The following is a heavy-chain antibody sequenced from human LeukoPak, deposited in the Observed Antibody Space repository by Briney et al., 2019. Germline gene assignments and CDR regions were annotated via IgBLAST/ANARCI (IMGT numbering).Heavy chain of an antibody. D-gene: IGHD4-23*01. CDR1: GYTFTSYG. V-gene: IGHV1-18*01. CDR2: ISAYNGNT. J-gene: IGHJ3*02. Sequence: ASVKVSCKASGYTFTSYGISWVRQAPGQGLEWMGWISAYNGNTNYAQKFQGRVTMTTDTSTSTAYMELRSLRSDDTAVYYCARHYGGNPLDAFDIWGQGTMVTVSS. CDR3: ARHYGGNPLDAFDI.